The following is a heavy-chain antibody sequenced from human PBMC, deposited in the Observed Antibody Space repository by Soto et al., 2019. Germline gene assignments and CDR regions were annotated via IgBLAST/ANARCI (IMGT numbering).Heavy chain of an antibody. CDR3: ARGSSDVRYCSSSSCYQVNWFDP. J-gene: IGHJ5*02. Sequence: TSETLSLTCTVSGGSISSGGYYWSWIRQHPGKGLEWIGYIYYSGSTYYNPSLKSRVTILVDTSKNQFSLKLSSVTAADTAVYYCARGSSDVRYCSSSSCYQVNWFDPWGQGTLVTVSS. V-gene: IGHV4-31*03. CDR1: GGSISSGGYY. CDR2: IYYSGST. D-gene: IGHD2-2*01.